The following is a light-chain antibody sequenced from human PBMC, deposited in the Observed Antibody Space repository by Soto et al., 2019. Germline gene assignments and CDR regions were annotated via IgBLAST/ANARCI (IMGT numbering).Light chain of an antibody. J-gene: IGKJ2*01. CDR2: AAS. CDR1: QSVNAY. Sequence: DFQVTQSPSSLSASVGDRVTITCRASQSVNAYLNWYQQRPGKAPRLLIYAASTLHSGVPSRFSGSGFGTDFSLTITSLQPEDFATYYCQQSFSTPYIFGQGTKLEIK. CDR3: QQSFSTPYI. V-gene: IGKV1-39*01.